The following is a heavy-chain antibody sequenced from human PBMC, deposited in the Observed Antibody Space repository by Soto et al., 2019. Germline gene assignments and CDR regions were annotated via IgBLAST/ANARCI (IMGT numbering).Heavy chain of an antibody. V-gene: IGHV3-48*01. D-gene: IGHD3-10*01. J-gene: IGHJ5*02. CDR1: GFTFSSYS. CDR3: ATELWFGSNNWFDP. Sequence: EVQLVESGGGLVQPGGSLRLSCAASGFTFSSYSMNWVRQAPGKGLEWVSYISSSSSTIYYADSVKGRFTISRDNAKNSLYLQMNSLSAEDTAVYYCATELWFGSNNWFDPWGQGTLVTVSS. CDR2: ISSSSSTI.